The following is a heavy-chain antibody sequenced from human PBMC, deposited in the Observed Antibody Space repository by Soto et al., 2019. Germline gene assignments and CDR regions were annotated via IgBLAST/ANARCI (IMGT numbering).Heavy chain of an antibody. CDR1: SYGFTGDG. CDR2: ISAYNGNT. V-gene: IGHV1-18*01. CDR3: ARANYYDSSGTINY. D-gene: IGHD3-22*01. J-gene: IGHJ4*02. Sequence: SVKVSFKASSYGFTGDGSSWGRQAPGQGLEWMGWISAYNGNTNYAQKLQGRVTMTTDTSTSTAYMELRSLRSDDTAVYYCARANYYDSSGTINYWGQGTLVTVS.